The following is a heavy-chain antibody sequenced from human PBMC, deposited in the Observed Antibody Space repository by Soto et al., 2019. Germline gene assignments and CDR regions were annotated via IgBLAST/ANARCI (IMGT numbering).Heavy chain of an antibody. J-gene: IGHJ4*02. V-gene: IGHV1-18*04. D-gene: IGHD2-15*01. CDR1: GYTFTHYG. CDR2: ISAYNGNT. CDR3: ARDVPGSGVPFWDY. Sequence: QIQLVQSGAEMKKPGASVKVSCKPSGYTFTHYGVSWLRQAPGQGLAWMGWISAYNGNTDYAHKFQGRVALATDALTSKAYMALRGLSPDDTAVYYCARDVPGSGVPFWDYWGQGTLVTVPS.